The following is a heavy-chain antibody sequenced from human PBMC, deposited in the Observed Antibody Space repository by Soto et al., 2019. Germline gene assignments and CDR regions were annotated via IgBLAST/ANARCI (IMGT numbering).Heavy chain of an antibody. CDR3: ARDRAHSNGYYGFYFDY. CDR2: ISAHNGNT. J-gene: IGHJ4*02. CDR1: GYSFNSYG. D-gene: IGHD3-22*01. V-gene: IGHV1-18*01. Sequence: HLVQSGAEVKKPGASVKVSCEASGYSFNSYGITWMRQAPGRGLEWMGWISAHNGNTNYAQRFQDRVTMTTDTSTSTAYMELRSLRSDDTAMYYCARDRAHSNGYYGFYFDYWGQGSLVTVSS.